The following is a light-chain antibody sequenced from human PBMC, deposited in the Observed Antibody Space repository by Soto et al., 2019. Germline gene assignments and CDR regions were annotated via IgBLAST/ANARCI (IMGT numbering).Light chain of an antibody. Sequence: DIHMTQSPSSLSASVGDRVTITCRASEGISNYLAWYHQKPGQLPKLLISAASTLQTRVPARFSGSGSGTDFTLTISSLQPEDVATYYCQQYNTAPLTFGGGTKVEIK. CDR3: QQYNTAPLT. CDR2: AAS. V-gene: IGKV1-27*01. CDR1: EGISNY. J-gene: IGKJ4*01.